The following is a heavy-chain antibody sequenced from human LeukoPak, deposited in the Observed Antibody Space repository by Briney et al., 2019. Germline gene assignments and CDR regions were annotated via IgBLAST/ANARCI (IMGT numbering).Heavy chain of an antibody. D-gene: IGHD2-2*02. CDR1: GGTFSSYA. Sequence: ASVKVSCKASGGTFSSYAISWVRQAPGQGLEWMGGIIPIFGTANYAQKFQGRVTITADESTSTAYMELSSLRSEDTAVYYCAGQDYCSSTSCYTRGIDYWGQGTLVTVSS. CDR2: IIPIFGTA. J-gene: IGHJ4*02. V-gene: IGHV1-69*13. CDR3: AGQDYCSSTSCYTRGIDY.